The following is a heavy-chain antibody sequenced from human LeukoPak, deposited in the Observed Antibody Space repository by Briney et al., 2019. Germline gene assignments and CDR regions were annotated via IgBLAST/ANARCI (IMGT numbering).Heavy chain of an antibody. D-gene: IGHD6-19*01. CDR1: GFTFSSYE. CDR2: ISSSGSTL. V-gene: IGHV3-48*03. CDR3: ARIYSSGSRYYFDY. Sequence: PGGSLRLSCAASGFTFSSYEMNWVRQAPGKGLEWVSYISSSGSTLYYADSVKGRFTISRDNAKNSLYLQMNSLRAKDTALYYCARIYSSGSRYYFDYWGQGTLVTVSS. J-gene: IGHJ4*02.